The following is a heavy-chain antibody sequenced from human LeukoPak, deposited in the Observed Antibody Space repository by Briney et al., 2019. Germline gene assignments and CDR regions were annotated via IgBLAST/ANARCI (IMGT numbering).Heavy chain of an antibody. D-gene: IGHD6-19*01. CDR1: GGSISSANYY. Sequence: SETLSLTCAVSGGSISSANYYWGWIRQPPGKGLEWIGSIYYSGSTYYNPSLKSRVTISVDTSKNQFSLKLSSVTAADTAVYYCASLRLSSGWYSSDYRGQGTLVTVSS. J-gene: IGHJ4*02. V-gene: IGHV4-39*07. CDR2: IYYSGST. CDR3: ASLRLSSGWYSSDY.